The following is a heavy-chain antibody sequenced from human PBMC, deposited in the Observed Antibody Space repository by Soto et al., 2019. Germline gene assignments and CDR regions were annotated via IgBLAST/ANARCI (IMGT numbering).Heavy chain of an antibody. CDR1: GGTFSSYA. J-gene: IGHJ4*02. V-gene: IGHV1-69*06. CDR2: IIPIFGTA. D-gene: IGHD5-18*01. Sequence: SVEVSCKASGGTFSSYAISWVRQAPGQGLEWMGGIIPIFGTANYAQKFQGRVTITADKSTSTAYMELSSLRSEDTAVYYCAVVDTAMGSYLGQGTLITASS. CDR3: AVVDTAMGSY.